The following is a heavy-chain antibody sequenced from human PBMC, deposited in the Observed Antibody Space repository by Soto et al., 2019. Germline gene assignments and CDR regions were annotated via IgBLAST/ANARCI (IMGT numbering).Heavy chain of an antibody. CDR2: MNPNSGNT. Sequence: QVQLVQSGAEVKKPGASVKVSCKASGYTFTNYDINWVRQATGQGLEWMGWMNPNSGNTGYSQKFQGRVTMTRNTSISTAYMELSSVRSEDTAVYYCARAPSLTIFGVVIIAYYGMDVWGQGTTVTVSS. CDR3: ARAPSLTIFGVVIIAYYGMDV. V-gene: IGHV1-8*01. J-gene: IGHJ6*02. CDR1: GYTFTNYD. D-gene: IGHD3-3*01.